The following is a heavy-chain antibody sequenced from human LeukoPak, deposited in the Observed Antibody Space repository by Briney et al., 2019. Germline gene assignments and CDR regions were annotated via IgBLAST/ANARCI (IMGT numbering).Heavy chain of an antibody. Sequence: GASVKVSCKASGYTFTGYYMHWMLQAPGQGLEWMGWINPNSGGTNYAQKFQGRVTMTRDTTISTAYMELSSLRSDDTAVYYCARDPRTTKNAFDIWGQGTMVTVSS. D-gene: IGHD4-11*01. CDR2: INPNSGGT. J-gene: IGHJ3*02. CDR1: GYTFTGYY. V-gene: IGHV1-2*02. CDR3: ARDPRTTKNAFDI.